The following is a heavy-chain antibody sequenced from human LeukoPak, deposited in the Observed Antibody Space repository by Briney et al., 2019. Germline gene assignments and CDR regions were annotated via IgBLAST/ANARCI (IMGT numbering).Heavy chain of an antibody. J-gene: IGHJ4*02. D-gene: IGHD2-2*01. V-gene: IGHV4-4*09. CDR3: AGPASPLEV. CDR1: GDSISSYY. CDR2: IYTGGNT. Sequence: SETLSLTCTVSGDSISSYYWSWLRQPPGKGLEWIGYIYTGGNTNYNPSLKSRVTISVDTSKNQFSLKLSSVTAADTAVYYCAGPASPLEVWGQGTLVTVSS.